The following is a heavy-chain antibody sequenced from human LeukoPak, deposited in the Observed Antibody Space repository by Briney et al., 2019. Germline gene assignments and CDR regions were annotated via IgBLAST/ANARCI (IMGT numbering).Heavy chain of an antibody. CDR1: GGSISSYY. V-gene: IGHV4-59*12. CDR2: IYYSGST. CDR3: AAGLIAAASIDY. D-gene: IGHD6-13*01. J-gene: IGHJ4*02. Sequence: SETLSLTCTVSGGSISSYYWSWIRQPPGKGLEWIGCIYYSGSTNYNPSLKSRVTISVDTSKNQFSLKLSSVTAADTAVYYCAAGLIAAASIDYWGQGTLVTVSS.